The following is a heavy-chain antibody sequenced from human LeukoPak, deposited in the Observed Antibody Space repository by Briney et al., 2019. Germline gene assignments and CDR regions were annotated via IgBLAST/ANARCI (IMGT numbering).Heavy chain of an antibody. Sequence: KPSETLSLTCTVSGGSISSYYWSWIRQPPGKGLEWIGYIYNSGSTNYNTSLKSRVTISVDTSKNQFSLKPSSVTAADTAVYYCARGIAAVGNYFDYWGQGTLVTASS. CDR3: ARGIAAVGNYFDY. CDR2: IYNSGST. CDR1: GGSISSYY. V-gene: IGHV4-59*01. J-gene: IGHJ4*02. D-gene: IGHD6-13*01.